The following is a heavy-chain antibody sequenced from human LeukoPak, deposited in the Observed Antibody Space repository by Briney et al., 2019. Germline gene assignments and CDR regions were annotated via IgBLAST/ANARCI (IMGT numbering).Heavy chain of an antibody. V-gene: IGHV3-9*01. CDR2: ISWNRGSI. D-gene: IGHD6-6*01. J-gene: IGHJ4*02. CDR3: AKSSWSSSSGYFDY. CDR1: GFTFGDFA. Sequence: GGSLRLSCAASGFTFGDFAMHWVRQAPGKGLEWVSGISWNRGSIDYADSVKGRFTISRDDAKNSLYLQMNSLRPGDTALYYCAKSSWSSSSGYFDYWGQGTLVTVSS.